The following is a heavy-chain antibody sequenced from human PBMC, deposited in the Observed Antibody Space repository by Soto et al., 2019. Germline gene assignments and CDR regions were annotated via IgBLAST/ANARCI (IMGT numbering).Heavy chain of an antibody. CDR3: ARHEWLVPGPFDY. Sequence: QLQLQESGPGLVKPSETLSLTCTVSGGSISSSSYYWGWIRQPPGKGLEWIGSIYYSGSTYYNPSLKRRVTISVDTSKNQFSLKLSSVTAADTAVYYCARHEWLVPGPFDYWGQGTLVTVSS. D-gene: IGHD6-19*01. V-gene: IGHV4-39*01. CDR2: IYYSGST. CDR1: GGSISSSSYY. J-gene: IGHJ4*02.